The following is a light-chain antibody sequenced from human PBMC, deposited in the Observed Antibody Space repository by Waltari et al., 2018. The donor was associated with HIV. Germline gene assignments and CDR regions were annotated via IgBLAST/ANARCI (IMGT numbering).Light chain of an antibody. CDR2: EVN. CDR1: SSDIGGYNL. J-gene: IGLJ3*02. CDR3: CSYAGSTTFVE. V-gene: IGLV2-23*02. Sequence: QSALTQPASVSGSPGQSITISCTGTSSDIGGYNLVSWYQHHPEKAPKLIIYEVNVRPAVVSDRFSGSKSGNTASLTISGLQAGDEADYYCCSYAGSTTFVEFGGGTKLTVL.